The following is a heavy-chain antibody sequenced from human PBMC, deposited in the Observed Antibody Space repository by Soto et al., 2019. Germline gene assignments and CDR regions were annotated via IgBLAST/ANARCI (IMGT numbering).Heavy chain of an antibody. V-gene: IGHV4-4*07. D-gene: IGHD2-8*01. Sequence: QVQLQESGPGLVKPSETLSLTCSVSGGSMTGYFWTWIRQPAGKGLEWIGHVYNSGNTDYNPSLESRISMAGDTSKRQFSLKVKSVTASDTAVYYCARTHWVSGTEYWGQVTLVTVSS. CDR1: GGSMTGYF. CDR3: ARTHWVSGTEY. CDR2: VYNSGNT. J-gene: IGHJ4*02.